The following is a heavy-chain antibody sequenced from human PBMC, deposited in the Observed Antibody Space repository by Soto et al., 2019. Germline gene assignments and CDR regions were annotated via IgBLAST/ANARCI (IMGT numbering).Heavy chain of an antibody. Sequence: PGGSLSLSCAASGFTFSSYGMHWVRQAPGKGLEWVAVIWYDGSNKYYADSVKGRFTISRDNSKNTLYLQMNSLRAEDTAVYYCARDPPWDSSSWYWIDYWGQGTLVTVSS. V-gene: IGHV3-33*01. CDR1: GFTFSSYG. CDR3: ARDPPWDSSSWYWIDY. D-gene: IGHD6-13*01. J-gene: IGHJ4*02. CDR2: IWYDGSNK.